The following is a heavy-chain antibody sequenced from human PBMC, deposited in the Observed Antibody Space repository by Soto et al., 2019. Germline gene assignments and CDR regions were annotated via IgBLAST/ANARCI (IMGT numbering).Heavy chain of an antibody. CDR2: INAGNGNT. Sequence: ASVKVSCKASGSTFTNYAMHWVRQAHGQRLEWMGWINAGNGNTKYSQKFQGRVTITRDTSASTAYMELSSLRSEDTAVYYCARGPEYYYDSSGYYGLNYGMDVWGQGTTVTVSS. CDR1: GSTFTNYA. CDR3: ARGPEYYYDSSGYYGLNYGMDV. V-gene: IGHV1-3*01. D-gene: IGHD3-22*01. J-gene: IGHJ6*02.